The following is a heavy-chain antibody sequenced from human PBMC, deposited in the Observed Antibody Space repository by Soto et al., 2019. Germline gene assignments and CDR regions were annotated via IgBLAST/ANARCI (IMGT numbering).Heavy chain of an antibody. Sequence: SETLSLTCTVSGGSISSGGYYWSWIRQHPGRGLEWIGYIYYSGSTYYNPSLKSRVTISVDTSKNQFSLKLSSVTAADTAVYYCARGVIAVAGYHFDFWGQGALVTVSS. J-gene: IGHJ4*02. D-gene: IGHD6-19*01. CDR1: GGSISSGGYY. V-gene: IGHV4-31*03. CDR3: ARGVIAVAGYHFDF. CDR2: IYYSGST.